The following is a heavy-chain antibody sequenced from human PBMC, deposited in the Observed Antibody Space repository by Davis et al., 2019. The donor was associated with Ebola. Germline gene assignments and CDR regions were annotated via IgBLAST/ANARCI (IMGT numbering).Heavy chain of an antibody. D-gene: IGHD3-3*01. CDR2: INHSGST. V-gene: IGHV4-34*01. CDR1: GGSFSGYY. CDR3: ASYDFWSGLVDY. J-gene: IGHJ4*02. Sequence: GSLRLSCAVYGGSFSGYYWSWIRQPPGKGLEWIGEINHSGSTNYNPSLKSRVTISVDTSKNQFSLKLSSVAAADTAVYYCASYDFWSGLVDYWGQGTLVTVSS.